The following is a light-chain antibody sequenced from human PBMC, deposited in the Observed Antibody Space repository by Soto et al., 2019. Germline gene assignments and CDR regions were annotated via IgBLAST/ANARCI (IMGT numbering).Light chain of an antibody. J-gene: IGKJ1*01. V-gene: IGKV1-5*01. CDR1: QSISSW. CDR3: QQYNTYSWT. CDR2: DAS. Sequence: DIQMTQSPSTLSASVGDRVTITCRASQSISSWLAWYQQKSGKAPKLLIFDASNLQTRVPSRFSGSGSGTEFTLTISSLQPDDFATYYCQQYNTYSWTFGQGTKVDIK.